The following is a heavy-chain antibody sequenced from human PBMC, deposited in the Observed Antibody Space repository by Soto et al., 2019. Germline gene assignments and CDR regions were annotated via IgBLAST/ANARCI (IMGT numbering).Heavy chain of an antibody. CDR3: ARDQGIAAAGTAH. CDR1: GYTFTSYA. V-gene: IGHV1-3*01. J-gene: IGHJ4*02. D-gene: IGHD6-13*01. CDR2: INAGNGNT. Sequence: QVQLVQSGAEVKKPGASVKVSCKASGYTFTSYAMHWVRQAPGQRLEWMGWINAGNGNTKYSQKFPGRVTITRDTSASTAYMELSSLRSEDTAVYYCARDQGIAAAGTAHWGQGTLVTVSS.